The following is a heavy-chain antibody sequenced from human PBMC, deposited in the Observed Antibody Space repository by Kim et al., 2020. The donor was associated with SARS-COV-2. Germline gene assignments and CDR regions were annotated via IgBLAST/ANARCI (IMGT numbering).Heavy chain of an antibody. CDR2: INHSGST. Sequence: SETLSLTCAVYGGSFSDYYWSWIRQPPGKGLEWIGEINHSGSTNYNPSLKSRVTISVDTSKNQFSLKLRSVTAADTAVYYCARGRIQLWLLFRVNEAFD. D-gene: IGHD5-18*01. CDR1: GGSFSDYY. J-gene: IGHJ3*02. V-gene: IGHV4-34*01. CDR3: ARGRIQLWLLFRVNEAFD.